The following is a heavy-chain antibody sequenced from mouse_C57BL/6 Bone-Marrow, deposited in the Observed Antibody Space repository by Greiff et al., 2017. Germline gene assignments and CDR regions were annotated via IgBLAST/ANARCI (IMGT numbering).Heavy chain of an antibody. V-gene: IGHV1-54*01. D-gene: IGHD1-1*01. CDR2: INPGSGGT. CDR3: ARHYSSCVGWYFDV. Sequence: QVQLKQSGAELVRPGTSVKVSCKASGYAFTNYLIEWVKQRPGQGLEWIGVINPGSGGTNYNEKFKGKATLTADKSSSTAYMQLSSLTSEDSAVYFCARHYSSCVGWYFDVWGTGTTVTVSS. CDR1: GYAFTNYL. J-gene: IGHJ1*03.